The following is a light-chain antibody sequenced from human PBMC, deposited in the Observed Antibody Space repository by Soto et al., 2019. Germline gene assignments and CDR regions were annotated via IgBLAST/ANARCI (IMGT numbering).Light chain of an antibody. V-gene: IGKV1-33*01. Sequence: DIQMTQSPSSLSASVGNRVTITCQASQDIATYLNWYQQKPGKAPNLLIYDASNLETGVPSRFSGGGSGTHFTLTISNLQPEDIATYYCQQYDNLPPTWTCGQGTKVDIK. J-gene: IGKJ1*01. CDR3: QQYDNLPPTWT. CDR1: QDIATY. CDR2: DAS.